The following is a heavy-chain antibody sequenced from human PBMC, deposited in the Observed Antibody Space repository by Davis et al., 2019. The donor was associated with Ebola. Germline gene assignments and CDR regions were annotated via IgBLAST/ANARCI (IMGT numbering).Heavy chain of an antibody. J-gene: IGHJ4*02. CDR2: VNPNSHYT. Sequence: ASVKVSCKPSESIFTSYGISWVRQAPGQGLEWMGIVNPNSHYTAYSQKFQGRVTMTRDTSTSTVYMELSSLRSEDTAVYYCVRSGGERMFEQPAAYWGQGTLVTVSS. CDR3: VRSGGERMFEQPAAY. V-gene: IGHV1-46*01. CDR1: ESIFTSYG. D-gene: IGHD2-2*01.